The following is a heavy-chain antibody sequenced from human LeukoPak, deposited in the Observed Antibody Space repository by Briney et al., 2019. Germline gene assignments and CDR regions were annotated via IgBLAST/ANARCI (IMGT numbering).Heavy chain of an antibody. V-gene: IGHV4-59*12. J-gene: IGHJ3*02. Sequence: SETLSLTCTVSGGSINNYYWSWIRQPPGKELEWIGYIYYTGSTNYNPSLKSRVTISVDTSKNQFSLKLSSVTAADTAVYYCARVKRHAFDIWGQGTMVTVSS. CDR1: GGSINNYY. CDR3: ARVKRHAFDI. CDR2: IYYTGST.